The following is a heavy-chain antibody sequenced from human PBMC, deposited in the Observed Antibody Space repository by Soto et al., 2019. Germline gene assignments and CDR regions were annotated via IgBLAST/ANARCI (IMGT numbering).Heavy chain of an antibody. CDR1: GGSISSSSYY. Sequence: PSETLSLTCTVSGGSISSSSYYWGWIRQPPGKGLEWIGCIYYSGSTYYNPSLKSRLTISVDRSKNQFTLQLTSVTVEDTAVYYCATSYGNAWYTYWGQGTQVTLSS. J-gene: IGHJ4*02. V-gene: IGHV4-39*06. CDR3: ATSYGNAWYTY. D-gene: IGHD6-13*01. CDR2: IYYSGST.